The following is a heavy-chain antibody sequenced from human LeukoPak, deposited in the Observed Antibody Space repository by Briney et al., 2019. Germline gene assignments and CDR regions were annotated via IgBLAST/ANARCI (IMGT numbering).Heavy chain of an antibody. V-gene: IGHV3-9*01. Sequence: GGSLRLSCAASGFTFDDYAMHWVRQAPGKGLEWVSGISWNSGSIGYADSVKGRFTISRDNAKNSLYLQMNSLRAEDTALYYCAIIPDITPFQHWGQGTLVTVSS. CDR1: GFTFDDYA. J-gene: IGHJ1*01. CDR2: ISWNSGSI. D-gene: IGHD1-20*01. CDR3: AIIPDITPFQH.